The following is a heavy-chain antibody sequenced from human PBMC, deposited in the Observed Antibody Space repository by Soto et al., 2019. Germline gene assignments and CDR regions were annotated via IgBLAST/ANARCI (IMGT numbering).Heavy chain of an antibody. CDR2: ISQSGST. CDR3: ASSSLYGMDV. V-gene: IGHV4-34*01. J-gene: IGHJ6*02. Sequence: SETLSLTCAVYGGSFSDYYWSWIRQPPGKGLECIGDISQSGSTNYNPSLKSRLTISIDTSKTHFSLKLSSVTAADTAVYYCASSSLYGMDVWGQGTTVTVSS. CDR1: GGSFSDYY.